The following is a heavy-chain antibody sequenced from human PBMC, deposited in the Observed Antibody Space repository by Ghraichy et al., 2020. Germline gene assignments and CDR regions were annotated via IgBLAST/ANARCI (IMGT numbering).Heavy chain of an antibody. CDR1: GFTFSNAW. D-gene: IGHD3-10*01. CDR2: IKSRADGGTT. CDR3: TTALRWFGDFSNFDY. V-gene: IGHV3-15*01. Sequence: GGSLRLSCAASGFTFSNAWMRWVRQAPGKGLEWVGRIKSRADGGTTDYAAPVKGRFTISRDDSKNTLYLQMDSLKTEDTAVYYCTTALRWFGDFSNFDYWGQGTLVTVSS. J-gene: IGHJ4*02.